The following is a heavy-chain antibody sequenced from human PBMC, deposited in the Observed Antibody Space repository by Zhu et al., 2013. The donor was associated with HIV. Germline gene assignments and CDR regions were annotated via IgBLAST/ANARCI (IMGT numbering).Heavy chain of an antibody. CDR1: GYTFTSYF. J-gene: IGHJ3*02. V-gene: IGHV1-2*02. CDR2: ISTSGGDX. CDR3: ARDGPPPRAFDI. Sequence: QVQLVQSGAELKKPGASVKVSCKTSGYTFTSYFIHWVRQAPGQGLEWMGYISTSGGDXKYAXKFEGRVTLTRDTSINTAYMELSRLTSDDSAVYYCARDGPPPRAFDIWGQGTRVTVSS.